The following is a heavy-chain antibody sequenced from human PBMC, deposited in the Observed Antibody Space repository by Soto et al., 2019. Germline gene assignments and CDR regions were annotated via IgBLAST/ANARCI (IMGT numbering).Heavy chain of an antibody. V-gene: IGHV3-13*01. CDR1: GFTFNNYD. J-gene: IGHJ4*02. Sequence: GGSLTLSCAVSGFTFNNYDMSWVRQVTGKGLEWISAIGTSGDTSYPCSVKGRFTNSRENDYRTLYQRINSLRVGETALYYCGRSIRNSGSCCRGYWGQGTLVTVSS. D-gene: IGHD1-26*01. CDR2: IGTSGDT. CDR3: GRSIRNSGSCCRGY.